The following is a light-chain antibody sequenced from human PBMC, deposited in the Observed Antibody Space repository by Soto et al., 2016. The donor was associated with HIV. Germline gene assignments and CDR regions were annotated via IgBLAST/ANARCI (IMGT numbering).Light chain of an antibody. Sequence: DIQMTRFPSTLSASIGDRVTITCRASQSVSVWLAWYQQKPGKAPNLLIFKTSTLEIGVPSRFSGSGSGTDFTLTLSSVQPDDVGTYYCQQYNTVPWTFGQGTKLEMK. CDR1: QSVSVW. V-gene: IGKV1-5*03. CDR2: KTS. CDR3: QQYNTVPWT. J-gene: IGKJ1*01.